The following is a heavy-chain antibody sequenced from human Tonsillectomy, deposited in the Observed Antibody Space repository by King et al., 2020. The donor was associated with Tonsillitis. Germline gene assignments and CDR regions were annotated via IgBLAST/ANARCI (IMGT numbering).Heavy chain of an antibody. CDR3: GRMDGGSYGWADY. D-gene: IGHD1-26*01. CDR2: IYYSRST. V-gene: IGHV4-61*01. Sequence: QVQLQESGPGLVKPSETLSLTCTVSGGSVSSGSYYWSWIRQPPGKGLEWIGYIYYSRSTNYNPSRKSRVTISVDTSKNQFSLKLSSVTAADTAGYYCGRMDGGSYGWADYWGQGTLVTVSS. J-gene: IGHJ4*02. CDR1: GGSVSSGSYY.